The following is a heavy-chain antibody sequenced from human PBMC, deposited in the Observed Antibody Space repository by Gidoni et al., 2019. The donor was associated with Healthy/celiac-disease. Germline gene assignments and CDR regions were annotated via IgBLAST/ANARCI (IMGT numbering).Heavy chain of an antibody. V-gene: IGHV4-39*01. Sequence: QLQLQESGPGLVKPAETLSLTCTVSGGSISSSSYYWGWIRQPPGKGLEGIGSIYYSGSTYYHPSLMSRVPISVDTSKNQFSLKLSSVTAADTAVYYCASDLGSDDYGDYWGQGTLVTVSS. D-gene: IGHD3-16*01. CDR1: GGSISSSSYY. CDR3: ASDLGSDDYGDY. CDR2: IYYSGST. J-gene: IGHJ4*02.